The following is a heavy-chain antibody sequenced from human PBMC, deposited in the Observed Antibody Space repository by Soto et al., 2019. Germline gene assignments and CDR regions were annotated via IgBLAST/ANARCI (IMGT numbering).Heavy chain of an antibody. V-gene: IGHV4-59*08. J-gene: IGHJ4*02. CDR2: IYYSGST. Sequence: SETLSLTCTVSGGSISSYYWSWIRQPPGKGLEWIGYIYYSGSTNYNPSLKSRVTISVDTSKNQFSLKLSSVTAADTAVYYCAAGGAARSDYWGQGTLVTVSS. D-gene: IGHD6-6*01. CDR1: GGSISSYY. CDR3: AAGGAARSDY.